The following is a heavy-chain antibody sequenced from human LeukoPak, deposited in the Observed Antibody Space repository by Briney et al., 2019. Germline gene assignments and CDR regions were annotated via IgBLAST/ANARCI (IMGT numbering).Heavy chain of an antibody. CDR3: ARSTTADLVFDY. Sequence: PGGSLRLSCAASGFTFSSYSMNWVRQAPGKGLEWVSSISSSSSYIYYADSVKGRFTISRDNSKNTLYLQMNSLRAEDTAVYYCARSTTADLVFDYWGQGTLVTVSS. CDR1: GFTFSSYS. J-gene: IGHJ4*02. D-gene: IGHD2-21*02. CDR2: ISSSSSYI. V-gene: IGHV3-21*04.